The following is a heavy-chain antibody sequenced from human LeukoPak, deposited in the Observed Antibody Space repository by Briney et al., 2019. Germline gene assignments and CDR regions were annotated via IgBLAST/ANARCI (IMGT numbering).Heavy chain of an antibody. CDR3: ARQPLLGSYWFFDL. Sequence: SQTLSLTCTVSGGSISSGGYYWSWIRQHPGKGLEWIGYIYYSGSTYYNPSLKSRVTISVDTSKNQFSLKLSSVTAADTAVYYCARQPLLGSYWFFDLWGRGTLVTVSS. J-gene: IGHJ2*01. CDR2: IYYSGST. CDR1: GGSISSGGYY. D-gene: IGHD2-8*02. V-gene: IGHV4-31*03.